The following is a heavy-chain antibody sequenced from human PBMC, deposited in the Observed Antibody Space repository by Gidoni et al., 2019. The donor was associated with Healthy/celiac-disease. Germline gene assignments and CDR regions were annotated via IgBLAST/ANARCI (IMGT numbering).Heavy chain of an antibody. CDR3: TTVPWVAARPGY. J-gene: IGHJ4*02. CDR2: IKSKTDGGTT. Sequence: WVRQAPGKGLEWVGRIKSKTDGGTTDYAAPVKGRFTISRDDSKNTLYLQMNSLKTEDTAVYYCTTVPWVAARPGYWGQGTLVTVSS. D-gene: IGHD6-6*01. V-gene: IGHV3-15*01.